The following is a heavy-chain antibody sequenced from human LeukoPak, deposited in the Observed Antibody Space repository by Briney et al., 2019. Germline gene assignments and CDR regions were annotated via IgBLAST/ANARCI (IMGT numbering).Heavy chain of an antibody. CDR3: AREGIAAAAFDY. Sequence: SETLSLTCTVSGGSISSYYWSWIRQPPGKGLEWIGYIYYSGSTNYNPSLKSRVTISVDTSKNQFSLKLSSVTAADTAVYYCAREGIAAAAFDYWGQGTLVTVSA. V-gene: IGHV4-59*01. CDR2: IYYSGST. CDR1: GGSISSYY. J-gene: IGHJ4*02. D-gene: IGHD6-13*01.